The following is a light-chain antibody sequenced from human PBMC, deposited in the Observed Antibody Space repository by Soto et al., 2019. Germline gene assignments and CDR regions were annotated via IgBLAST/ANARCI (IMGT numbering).Light chain of an antibody. Sequence: EIVLTQSPATLSLSPGERATLSCRASQSVSSYLAWSHQKPGQAPRLLIYAASTRSTCIPARFSGSGSGTDFTLTISSLEPEDFAFYYCQQRSNWPTTFGQGTQVEIK. CDR3: QQRSNWPTT. V-gene: IGKV3-11*01. J-gene: IGKJ1*01. CDR2: AAS. CDR1: QSVSSY.